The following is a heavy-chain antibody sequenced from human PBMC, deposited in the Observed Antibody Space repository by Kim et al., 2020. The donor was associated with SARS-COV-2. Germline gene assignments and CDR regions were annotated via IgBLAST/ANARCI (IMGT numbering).Heavy chain of an antibody. CDR1: GGSVNSGGYY. J-gene: IGHJ6*02. CDR3: ARDRYSTTPWDYSSGMDV. D-gene: IGHD4-4*01. V-gene: IGHV4-31*03. Sequence: SETVSLTCTVSGGSVNSGGYYWSWIRQHPGKGLEWIGFIDYSGSSYYSSALQNRVAIAIDTSKNQFSLNLRSVTAADTAVYYCARDRYSTTPWDYSSGMDVWGLGTTVTVSS. CDR2: IDYSGSS.